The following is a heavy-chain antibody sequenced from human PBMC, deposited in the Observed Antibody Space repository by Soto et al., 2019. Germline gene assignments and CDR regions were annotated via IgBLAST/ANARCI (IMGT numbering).Heavy chain of an antibody. CDR1: GGSFSGYY. Sequence: QVQLQQWGAGLLKPSETLSLTCAVYGGSFSGYYWSWIRQPPGKGLEWIGEINHSGSTNYNPSLKSRVTISVDTSKNQFSLKLSSVTAADTAVYYCASIAAAGRYFDYWGQGTLVTVSS. CDR3: ASIAAAGRYFDY. CDR2: INHSGST. V-gene: IGHV4-34*01. J-gene: IGHJ4*02. D-gene: IGHD6-13*01.